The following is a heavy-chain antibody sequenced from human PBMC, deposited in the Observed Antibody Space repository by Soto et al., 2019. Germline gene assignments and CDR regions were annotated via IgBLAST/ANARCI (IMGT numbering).Heavy chain of an antibody. V-gene: IGHV1-69*08. CDR1: GGTFSSYT. D-gene: IGHD3-3*01. CDR3: AREADYDFWSGPHGAFDP. J-gene: IGHJ5*02. CDR2: IIPILGIA. Sequence: QVQLVQSGAEVKKPGSSVKVSGKASGGTFSSYTISWVRQAPGQGLEWMGRIIPILGIANYAQKFQGRVTITADKSTSTAYMELSSLRSEDTAVYSCAREADYDFWSGPHGAFDPWGQGTLVTVSS.